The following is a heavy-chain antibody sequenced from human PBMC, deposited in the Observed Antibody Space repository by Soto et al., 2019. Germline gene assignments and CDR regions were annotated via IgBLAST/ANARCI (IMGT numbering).Heavy chain of an antibody. Sequence: GGSLRLSCAASGFTFSSYAMSWVRQAPGKGLEWVSAISGSGGSTYYAGSVKGRFTISRDNSKNTLYLQMNSLRAEDTAVYYCAKQDFWSGFYGGYYYGMDVWGQGTTVTVSS. CDR3: AKQDFWSGFYGGYYYGMDV. CDR2: ISGSGGST. J-gene: IGHJ6*02. D-gene: IGHD3-3*01. V-gene: IGHV3-23*01. CDR1: GFTFSSYA.